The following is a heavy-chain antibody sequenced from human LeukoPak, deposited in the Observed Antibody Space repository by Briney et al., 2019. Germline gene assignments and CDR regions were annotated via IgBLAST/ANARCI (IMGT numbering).Heavy chain of an antibody. Sequence: GGSLRLSCAASGFTFSSYGMHWVRQAPGKGLEWVAVILNDGSQEKYADSVKGRFTISRDNSKNTLFLQMNSLRAEDTAAYYCARDDALGDNALDIWGQGTMVTVSS. CDR1: GFTFSSYG. CDR2: ILNDGSQE. CDR3: ARDDALGDNALDI. V-gene: IGHV3-33*01. D-gene: IGHD3-16*01. J-gene: IGHJ3*02.